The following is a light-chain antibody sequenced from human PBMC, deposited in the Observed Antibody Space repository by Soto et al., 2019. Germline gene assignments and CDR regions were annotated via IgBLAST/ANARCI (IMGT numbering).Light chain of an antibody. Sequence: DIPMPQSPSSVSAPVGDRVTITCRASPGVGSWLAWYQQKPGKAPKLLIFAASSLQSGVPSRFSGSGSGTDFTLTISSLQPEDVASYYCQHANSFAWTFGQGTEVES. J-gene: IGKJ1*01. CDR3: QHANSFAWT. CDR2: AAS. V-gene: IGKV1-12*01. CDR1: PGVGSW.